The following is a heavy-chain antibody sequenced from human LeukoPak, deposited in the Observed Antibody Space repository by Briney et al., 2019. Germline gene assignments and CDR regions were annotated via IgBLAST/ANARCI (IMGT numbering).Heavy chain of an antibody. V-gene: IGHV4-59*05. J-gene: IGHJ6*03. CDR1: GGSISSYY. CDR2: IYYSGST. D-gene: IGHD6-19*01. Sequence: ASETLSLTCTVSGGSISSYYWSWIRQPPGKGLEWIGSIYYSGSTYYNPSLKSRVTISVDTSKNQFSLKLSSVTAADTAVYYCARHSEGYSSGWAYYYYYMDVWGKGTTVTVSS. CDR3: ARHSEGYSSGWAYYYYYMDV.